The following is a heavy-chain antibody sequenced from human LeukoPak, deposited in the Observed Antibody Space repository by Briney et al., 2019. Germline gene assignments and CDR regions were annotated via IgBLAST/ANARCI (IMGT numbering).Heavy chain of an antibody. CDR2: INPNSGGT. J-gene: IGHJ3*02. Sequence: GASVKVSCKASGYTFTGYYMHWVRQAPGQGLEWMGWINPNSGGTNYAQKFQGWVTMTRDTSISTAYMELSSLRSEDTAVYYCASAMIPLAFDIWGQGTMVSVSS. D-gene: IGHD3-22*01. CDR1: GYTFTGYY. V-gene: IGHV1-2*04. CDR3: ASAMIPLAFDI.